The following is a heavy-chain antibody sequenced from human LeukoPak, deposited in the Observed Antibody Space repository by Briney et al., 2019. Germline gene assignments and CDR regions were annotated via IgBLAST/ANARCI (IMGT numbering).Heavy chain of an antibody. Sequence: SETLSLTCTVSGYSISSGYYWGWIRQPPGKGLEWIGSVYHSGSAYYNPSLKSRVTISVDTSKNQFSLKLSSVTAADTAVYYCAKVFEPWQQLVPLDYWGQGTLVTVSS. CDR1: GYSISSGYY. J-gene: IGHJ4*02. CDR2: VYHSGSA. V-gene: IGHV4-38-2*02. CDR3: AKVFEPWQQLVPLDY. D-gene: IGHD6-13*01.